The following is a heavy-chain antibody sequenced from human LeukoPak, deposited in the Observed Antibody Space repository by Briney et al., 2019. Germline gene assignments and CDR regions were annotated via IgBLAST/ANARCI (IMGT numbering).Heavy chain of an antibody. V-gene: IGHV4-34*01. CDR1: GGSFSGYY. J-gene: IGHJ4*02. D-gene: IGHD6-13*01. CDR3: ARGPHSSSSGGY. CDR2: INHSGST. Sequence: SETLSLTCAVYGGSFSGYYWSWIRQPPGKGLEWIGEINHSGSTNYNPSLKSRVTISVDTSKNQFSLKLSSVTAADTAVYCCARGPHSSSSGGYWGQGTLVTVSS.